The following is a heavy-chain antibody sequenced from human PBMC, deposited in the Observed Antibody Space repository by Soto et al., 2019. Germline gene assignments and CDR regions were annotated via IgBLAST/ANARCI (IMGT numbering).Heavy chain of an antibody. Sequence: QVQLVESGGGVVQPGRSLRLSCAASGFTFSSFGMHWVRQTPGKGLEWVAVIWYDGSNKYYVDSVKGRFTLSRDNSKNTLSLQMNSLRAEDRAVYYCGGDDGGYGAEYFQHWGQGTLVTVSS. V-gene: IGHV3-33*01. D-gene: IGHD5-12*01. CDR2: IWYDGSNK. CDR3: GGDDGGYGAEYFQH. J-gene: IGHJ1*01. CDR1: GFTFSSFG.